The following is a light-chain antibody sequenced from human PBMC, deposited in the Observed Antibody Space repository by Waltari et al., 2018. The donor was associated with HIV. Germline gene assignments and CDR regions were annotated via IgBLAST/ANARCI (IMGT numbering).Light chain of an antibody. Sequence: QPVLTQSSSASASLGSSVKLTCTLSDGHSYYVIAWHQQQPGKAPRYLMKLAGSGNYNMGSGVPDRFSGSSSGADRFLIISKLQSDDEATYYCETWDSNTRVFAGGTELTVL. V-gene: IGLV4-60*03. J-gene: IGLJ3*02. CDR3: ETWDSNTRV. CDR1: DGHSYYV. CDR2: LAGSGNY.